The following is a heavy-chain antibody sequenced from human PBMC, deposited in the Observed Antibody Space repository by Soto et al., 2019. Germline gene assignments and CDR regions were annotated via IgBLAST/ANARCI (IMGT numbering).Heavy chain of an antibody. Sequence: SETLSLTCAVSGGSISSSNWWSWVRQPPGKGLEWIGEIYHSGSTNYNPSLKSRVTISVDKSKNQFSLKLSSVTAADTAVYYCAREFGGNYYGSGSFNWFDPWGKGTLVTVSS. CDR1: GGSISSSNW. D-gene: IGHD3-10*01. CDR3: AREFGGNYYGSGSFNWFDP. CDR2: IYHSGST. J-gene: IGHJ5*02. V-gene: IGHV4-4*02.